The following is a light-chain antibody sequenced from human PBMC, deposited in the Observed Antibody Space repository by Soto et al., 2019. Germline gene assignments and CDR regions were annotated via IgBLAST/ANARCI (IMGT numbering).Light chain of an antibody. CDR3: QQSYSTPWT. V-gene: IGKV1-39*01. CDR2: AAS. J-gene: IGKJ1*01. CDR1: QSISSY. Sequence: DMQMTQSPSSVSASVGDRVTMTCRASQSISSYLNWYQQKPGKAPKLLIYAASSLQSGVPSRFSGSGSGTDFTLTISSLQPEDFATYYCQQSYSTPWTFGQGTKVDIK.